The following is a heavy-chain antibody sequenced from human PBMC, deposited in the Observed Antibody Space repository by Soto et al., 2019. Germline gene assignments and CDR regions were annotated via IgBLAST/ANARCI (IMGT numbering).Heavy chain of an antibody. D-gene: IGHD5-18*01. Sequence: GGSLRLSCAASGFTFSSYEMNWVRQAPGKGLEWVSYISSGSTIYYADSVKGRFTISRDNAKNSLYLQMNSLRAEDTAVYYCARDFEIQDKAIGYYGLDVWGQGTTVTVSS. J-gene: IGHJ6*02. V-gene: IGHV3-48*03. CDR3: ARDFEIQDKAIGYYGLDV. CDR2: ISSGSTI. CDR1: GFTFSSYE.